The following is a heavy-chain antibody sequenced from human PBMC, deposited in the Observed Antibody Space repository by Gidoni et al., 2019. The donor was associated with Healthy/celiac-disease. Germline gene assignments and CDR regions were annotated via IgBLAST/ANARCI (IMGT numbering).Heavy chain of an antibody. J-gene: IGHJ4*02. D-gene: IGHD1-26*01. CDR1: AFTFSSFW. CDR3: ARDVGSGPGSPQFLGWVY. CDR2: IKQDGSEK. Sequence: EVQLVESGGGLVQPGGYLRLSCAASAFTFSSFWLSLVREVPGKGLEWVTNIKQDGSEKYYVDSVKGRFTISRDNAKNSLYLQMNSLRAEDTAVYYCARDVGSGPGSPQFLGWVYWGQGTLVTVSS. V-gene: IGHV3-7*01.